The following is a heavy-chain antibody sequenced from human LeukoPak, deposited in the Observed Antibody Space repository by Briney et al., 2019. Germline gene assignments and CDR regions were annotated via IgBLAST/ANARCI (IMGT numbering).Heavy chain of an antibody. V-gene: IGHV3-30-3*01. CDR3: ARALGGYSSSSGGY. CDR1: GFTFSSYA. J-gene: IGHJ4*02. D-gene: IGHD6-6*01. CDR2: ISYDGSNK. Sequence: GGSLRLSCAASGFTFSSYAMHWVRQAPGKGLEWVAVISYDGSNKYYADSVKGRFTISRDNSKNTLYLQMNSLRAEDTAVYYCARALGGYSSSSGGYWGQGTLVTVSS.